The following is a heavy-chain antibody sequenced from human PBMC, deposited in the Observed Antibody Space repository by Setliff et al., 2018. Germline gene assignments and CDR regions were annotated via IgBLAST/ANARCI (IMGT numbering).Heavy chain of an antibody. V-gene: IGHV4-28*01. D-gene: IGHD2-21*01. Sequence: SETLSLTCAVSDYSITNSYYWGWVRQPPGKGLEWIGDIYKGGSTYYNPSLRSRVSMSLDTSKRQVSLNLNSVTAADTGVYYCATRTFAVIPHSGLGLDYFYGMDVWGRGTTVTAP. CDR2: IYKGGST. CDR1: DYSITNSYY. J-gene: IGHJ6*02. CDR3: ATRTFAVIPHSGLGLDYFYGMDV.